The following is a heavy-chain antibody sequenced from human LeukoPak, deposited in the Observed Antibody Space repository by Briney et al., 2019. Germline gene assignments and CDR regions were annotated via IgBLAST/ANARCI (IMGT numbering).Heavy chain of an antibody. V-gene: IGHV3-30*18. D-gene: IGHD6-13*01. J-gene: IGHJ4*02. CDR2: ISYDGNNK. CDR3: AKDTDIAAADYYFEY. Sequence: GRSLRLSCAASGFTFSSYGMHWVRQAPGKGLEWVAVISYDGNNKYHADSVKGRFTVSRDNSKNTLYLQMSSLRAEDTAVYYCAKDTDIAAADYYFEYWGQGTLVTVSS. CDR1: GFTFSSYG.